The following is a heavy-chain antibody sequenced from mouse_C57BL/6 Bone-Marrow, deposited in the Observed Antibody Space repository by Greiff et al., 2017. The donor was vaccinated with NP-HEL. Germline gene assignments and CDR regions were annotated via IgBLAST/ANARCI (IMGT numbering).Heavy chain of an antibody. D-gene: IGHD1-1*01. Sequence: KESCKASGYTFTSYWMHWVKQRPGQGLEWIGEIDPSDSYTNYNQKFKGKSTLTVDKSSSTAYMQLSSLTSEDSAVYYCATPRYYGSSYGYFDVWGTGTTVTVSS. CDR1: GYTFTSYW. CDR3: ATPRYYGSSYGYFDV. V-gene: IGHV1-69*01. CDR2: IDPSDSYT. J-gene: IGHJ1*03.